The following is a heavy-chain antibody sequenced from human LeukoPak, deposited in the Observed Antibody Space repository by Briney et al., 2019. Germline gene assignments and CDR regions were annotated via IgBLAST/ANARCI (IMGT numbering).Heavy chain of an antibody. CDR2: INSDGSST. Sequence: GGSLRLSCAASGFTFSSYWMHWVRQAPGKGLVWVSRINSDGSSTSYADSVKGRFTISRDNSKDTLYLHMNSLRAEDTAVYYCAKDHVEGSWGDYYYYYLDVWGKGITVTMSS. V-gene: IGHV3-74*01. CDR3: AKDHVEGSWGDYYYYYLDV. CDR1: GFTFSSYW. J-gene: IGHJ6*03. D-gene: IGHD3-16*01.